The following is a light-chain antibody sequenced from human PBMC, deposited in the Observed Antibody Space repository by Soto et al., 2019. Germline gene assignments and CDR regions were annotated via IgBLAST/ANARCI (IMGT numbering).Light chain of an antibody. J-gene: IGLJ3*02. CDR1: TGAVTSGHY. Sequence: QAVVTQEPSLTVSPGGTVTLTCGSSTGAVTSGHYPYWFQQKPGQAPRTLIYDTSNKHSWTPARFSGSLLGGKAALTRSGAQREDEAEYYCLLSYSRTSWVFGGGTQLTVL. CDR2: DTS. CDR3: LLSYSRTSWV. V-gene: IGLV7-46*01.